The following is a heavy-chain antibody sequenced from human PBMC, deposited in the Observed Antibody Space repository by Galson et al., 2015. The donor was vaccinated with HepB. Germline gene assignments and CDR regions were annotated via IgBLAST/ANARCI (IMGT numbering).Heavy chain of an antibody. V-gene: IGHV3-33*01. D-gene: IGHD4-17*01. CDR2: IWYDGSNR. J-gene: IGHJ4*02. CDR1: GFTFSSYG. Sequence: SLRLSCAASGFTFSSYGMHWVRQAPGKGLEWVAVIWYDGSNRYYADSVKGRFTISRDNSKNTLYLQMNSLRAEDTAVYYCAREGSDYGDYAGLDYWGQGTLVTVSS. CDR3: AREGSDYGDYAGLDY.